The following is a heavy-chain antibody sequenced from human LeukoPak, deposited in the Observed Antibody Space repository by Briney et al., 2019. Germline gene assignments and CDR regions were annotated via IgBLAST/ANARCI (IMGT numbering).Heavy chain of an antibody. CDR1: GGSISSYY. D-gene: IGHD1-26*01. V-gene: IGHV4-59*01. CDR3: ARVGEDYYYYYMDV. J-gene: IGHJ6*03. Sequence: PSETLSLTCTVSGGSISSYYWSWIRQPPGKGLEWIGYIYYIGSTNYNPSLKSRVTISVDTSKNQFSLKLSSVTAADTAVYYCARVGEDYYYYYMDVWGKGTTVTVSS. CDR2: IYYIGST.